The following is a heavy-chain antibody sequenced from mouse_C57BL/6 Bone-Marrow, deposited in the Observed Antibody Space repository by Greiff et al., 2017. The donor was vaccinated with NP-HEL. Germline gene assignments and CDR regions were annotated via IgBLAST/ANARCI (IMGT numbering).Heavy chain of an antibody. D-gene: IGHD1-1*01. CDR1: GFTFSSYA. V-gene: IGHV5-4*03. CDR3: ARGGYYGSPFDY. J-gene: IGHJ2*01. CDR2: ISDGGSYT. Sequence: EVKLVESGGGLVKPGGSLKLSCAASGFTFSSYAMSWVRQTPEKRLEWVATISDGGSYTYYPDNVKGRFTISRDNAKNNLYLQMSHLKSEDTAMYYCARGGYYGSPFDYWGQGTTLTVSS.